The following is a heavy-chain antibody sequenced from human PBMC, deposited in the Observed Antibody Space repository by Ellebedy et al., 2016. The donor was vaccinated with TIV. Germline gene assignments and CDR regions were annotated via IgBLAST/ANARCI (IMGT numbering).Heavy chain of an antibody. CDR2: ISDDGTSE. Sequence: PGGSLRLSCAASGFTFSYYALHRVRQAPGKGLEWVAVISDDGTSEHYGDSVKGRFTISRDNSKNTLYLQMNSLRAEDTAVYYCAKFLGFCSGATCVIDHWGQGTLVVVSS. CDR3: AKFLGFCSGATCVIDH. V-gene: IGHV3-30-3*02. J-gene: IGHJ4*02. D-gene: IGHD2-15*01. CDR1: GFTFSYYA.